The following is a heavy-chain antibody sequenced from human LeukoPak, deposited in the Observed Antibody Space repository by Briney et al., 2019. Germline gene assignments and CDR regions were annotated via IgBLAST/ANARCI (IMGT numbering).Heavy chain of an antibody. CDR2: IYYSGST. D-gene: IGHD3-10*01. V-gene: IGHV4-59*01. J-gene: IGHJ5*02. CDR3: ARGGYYGSGNDFRFDP. Sequence: SETLSLTCTVSGGSLSSYYWSWIRQPPGTGLEWIGYIYYSGSTNYKPSLKSRVTISVDTSKNQFSLKLSSVTAADTAVYYRARGGYYGSGNDFRFDPWGQGTLVTVSS. CDR1: GGSLSSYY.